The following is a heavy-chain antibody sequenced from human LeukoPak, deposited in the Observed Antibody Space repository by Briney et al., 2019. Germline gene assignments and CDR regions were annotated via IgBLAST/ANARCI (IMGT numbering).Heavy chain of an antibody. V-gene: IGHV3-66*01. CDR2: IYSGGST. J-gene: IGHJ3*02. Sequence: GGSLRLSCAASGFTVSSNYMSWVRQAPGKGLEWGSVIYSGGSTYYADSVKGRFTISRDNSKNTLYLQMNSLRAEDTAVYYCARWGRDLDAFDIWGQGTMVTVSS. D-gene: IGHD3-16*01. CDR3: ARWGRDLDAFDI. CDR1: GFTVSSNY.